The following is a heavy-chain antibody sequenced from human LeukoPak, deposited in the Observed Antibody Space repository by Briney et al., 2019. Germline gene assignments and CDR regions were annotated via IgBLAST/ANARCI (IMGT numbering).Heavy chain of an antibody. CDR2: IKEDGSKE. CDR3: AGAYF. CDR1: GFTFRSDW. Sequence: GGSLRLSCAASGFTFRSDWMSWVRQAPGKGLELVANIKEDGSKENYEDSVKGRFTISRDNAKNSLYLQMSSLRAEDTAVYYCAGAYFWGQGTRVTVSS. J-gene: IGHJ4*02. V-gene: IGHV3-7*04. D-gene: IGHD2-21*01.